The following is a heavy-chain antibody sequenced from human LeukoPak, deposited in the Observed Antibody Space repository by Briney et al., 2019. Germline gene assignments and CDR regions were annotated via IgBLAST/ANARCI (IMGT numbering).Heavy chain of an antibody. J-gene: IGHJ4*02. Sequence: GGSLRLSCAASGFTFSSYWMSWVRQAPGKGLEWVSAISGSGGSTYYADSVKGRFTISRDNSKNTLYLQMNSLRAEDTAVYYCAKAVLMVYDYFDYWGQGTLVTVSS. CDR3: AKAVLMVYDYFDY. CDR2: ISGSGGST. D-gene: IGHD2-8*01. CDR1: GFTFSSYW. V-gene: IGHV3-23*01.